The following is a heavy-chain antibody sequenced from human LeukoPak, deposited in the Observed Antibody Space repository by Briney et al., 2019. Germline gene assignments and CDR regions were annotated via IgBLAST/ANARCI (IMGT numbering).Heavy chain of an antibody. D-gene: IGHD2-2*01. Sequence: GGSLRLSCAASGLTFSSYKMKWVRQAPGKGLEWISYISSSGSTIYYADSVKGRFTISRDNAKNSLFLQMNSLRAEDTAVYYCAREALGSCSSSTCFVDYWGQGTLVSVSS. J-gene: IGHJ4*02. V-gene: IGHV3-48*03. CDR2: ISSSGSTI. CDR1: GLTFSSYK. CDR3: AREALGSCSSSTCFVDY.